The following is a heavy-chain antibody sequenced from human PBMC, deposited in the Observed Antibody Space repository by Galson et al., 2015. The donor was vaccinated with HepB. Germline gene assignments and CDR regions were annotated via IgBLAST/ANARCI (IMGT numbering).Heavy chain of an antibody. CDR3: ARGSNDWYGIDY. J-gene: IGHJ4*02. CDR1: GFTFNNYA. Sequence: SLRLSCAASGFTFNNYAMNWVRQAPGKGLQWVSDISGSGSRASYAESVRGRFTISRDNSQNTLYLHMNSVNAEDTAVYYCARGSNDWYGIDYWGQGILVTISS. D-gene: IGHD3-9*01. CDR2: ISGSGSRA. V-gene: IGHV3-23*01.